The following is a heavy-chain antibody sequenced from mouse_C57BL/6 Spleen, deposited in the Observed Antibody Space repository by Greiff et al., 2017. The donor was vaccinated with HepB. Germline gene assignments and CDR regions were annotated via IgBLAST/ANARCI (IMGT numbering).Heavy chain of an antibody. CDR1: GYTFTDYE. Sequence: VQLQQSGAELVRPGASVTLSCKASGYTFTDYEMHWVKQTPVHGLEWIGAIDPETGGTAYNQKFKGKAILTADKSSSTAYMELRSLTSEDSAVYYCTRGLHYYGSSYLFAWWGQGTLVTVSA. V-gene: IGHV1-15*01. J-gene: IGHJ3*01. CDR2: IDPETGGT. CDR3: TRGLHYYGSSYLFAW. D-gene: IGHD1-1*01.